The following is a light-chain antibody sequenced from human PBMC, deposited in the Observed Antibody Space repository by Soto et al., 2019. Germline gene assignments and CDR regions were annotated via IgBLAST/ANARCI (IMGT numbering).Light chain of an antibody. J-gene: IGKJ1*01. CDR2: DAS. CDR3: QQYDSHFRT. V-gene: IGKV1-5*01. CDR1: QSISTW. Sequence: DIQMTQSPPTLSASVGDRVTITCRASQSISTWLAWYQQKPGKAPKVLIYDASSLKSGVPSRFSGSGSGTEFILTISSLQPDDFATSYCQQYDSHFRTFGQGTKVEIK.